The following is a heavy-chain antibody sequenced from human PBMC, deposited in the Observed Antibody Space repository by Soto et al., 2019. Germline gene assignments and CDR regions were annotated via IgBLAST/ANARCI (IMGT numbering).Heavy chain of an antibody. CDR1: GFTFSDFY. Sequence: GGSLRLSCATSGFTFSDFYMSRVRQAPGKGPEWVSYSSDDGYTVYYSASVKGRFTISRDNAKNSIDLQMHNLRAEDTAVYYCAKPLSRFRSSYIDYLAQGTLVTVFS. J-gene: IGHJ4*02. CDR2: SSDDGYTV. D-gene: IGHD3-22*01. V-gene: IGHV3-11*01. CDR3: AKPLSRFRSSYIDY.